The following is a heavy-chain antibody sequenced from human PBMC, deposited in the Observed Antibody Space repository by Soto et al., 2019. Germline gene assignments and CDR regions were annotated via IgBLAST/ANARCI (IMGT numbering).Heavy chain of an antibody. CDR2: IWYDGSNK. Sequence: QVQLVESGGGVVQPGGSLRLSCTTSGFTFNTYGMDWVRQAPGKWLEWVAIIWYDGSNKYYGDSVKGRFTISRDNSKNTLYLQMNSLRAEDTALYYCARGDCTGAYCYSWTFNYGVDVWGQGTTVTVSS. D-gene: IGHD2-15*01. CDR1: GFTFNTYG. V-gene: IGHV3-33*08. CDR3: ARGDCTGAYCYSWTFNYGVDV. J-gene: IGHJ6*02.